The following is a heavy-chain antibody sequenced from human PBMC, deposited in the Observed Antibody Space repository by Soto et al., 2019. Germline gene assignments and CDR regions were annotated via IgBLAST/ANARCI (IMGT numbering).Heavy chain of an antibody. Sequence: QVQLVQSGAEVKKPGASVKVSCKASGYTFTSYYMHWVRQAPGQGLEWLGIINPSGGSTSYAQKFQGRVTMTRDTSTSTVYMELSSLRSEDTAVYYCARDGYSNYGMDVWGQGTTVTVSS. CDR1: GYTFTSYY. V-gene: IGHV1-46*01. J-gene: IGHJ6*02. CDR2: INPSGGST. D-gene: IGHD4-4*01. CDR3: ARDGYSNYGMDV.